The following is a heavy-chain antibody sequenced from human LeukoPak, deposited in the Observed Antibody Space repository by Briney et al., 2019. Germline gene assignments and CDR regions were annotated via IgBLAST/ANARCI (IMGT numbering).Heavy chain of an antibody. J-gene: IGHJ6*03. CDR1: SGSMSTYY. CDR3: ARASYDSSAYYSGGFYYYYMDV. CDR2: IYYKGST. Sequence: SETLSLTCTVSSGSMSTYYWSWIRQPPGKGLEWIGYIYYKGSTSYNPSLKSRVTISVDTSKNQFSLKLSAVTAADTAVYYCARASYDSSAYYSGGFYYYYMDVWGEGTTVTVSS. V-gene: IGHV4-59*01. D-gene: IGHD3-22*01.